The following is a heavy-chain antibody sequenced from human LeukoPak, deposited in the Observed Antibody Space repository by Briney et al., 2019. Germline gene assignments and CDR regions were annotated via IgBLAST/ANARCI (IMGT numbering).Heavy chain of an antibody. D-gene: IGHD3-3*02. CDR1: GFTFSSYA. CDR3: AKVRWVPSADAVL. J-gene: IGHJ1*01. V-gene: IGHV3-23*01. Sequence: GGSLRLSCAASGFTFSSYAMSWVRQAPARGLEWVSSLRGGGETFYADSVKGRFTLSRDESRNTVYLQMNNLRVEDTAVYFCAKVRWVPSADAVLWGQG. CDR2: LRGGGET.